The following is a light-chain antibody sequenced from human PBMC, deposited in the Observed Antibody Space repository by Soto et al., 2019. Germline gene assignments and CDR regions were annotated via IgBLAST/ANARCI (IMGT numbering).Light chain of an antibody. Sequence: QSALTQPASVSGSPGQSITISCTGTSSEVGGYNYVSWYQQHPGKAPKLMIYEVSNRPLGVSNRFSGSKSGNTASLTISGLQAEDEADYYCTSYTSSSTLDVFGTGTNLTVL. J-gene: IGLJ1*01. CDR3: TSYTSSSTLDV. CDR1: SSEVGGYNY. CDR2: EVS. V-gene: IGLV2-14*01.